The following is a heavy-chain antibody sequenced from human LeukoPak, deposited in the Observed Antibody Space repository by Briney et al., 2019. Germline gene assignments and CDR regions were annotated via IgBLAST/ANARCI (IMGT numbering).Heavy chain of an antibody. Sequence: GGSLRLSCAASGFTFSSCEMNWVRQAPGKGLEWVSYISSSGSTIYYADSVKGRFTISRDNAKNSLYLQMNSLRAEDTAVYYCASTNYYDSSGYWARFDYWGQGTLVTVSS. V-gene: IGHV3-48*03. D-gene: IGHD3-22*01. J-gene: IGHJ4*02. CDR3: ASTNYYDSSGYWARFDY. CDR1: GFTFSSCE. CDR2: ISSSGSTI.